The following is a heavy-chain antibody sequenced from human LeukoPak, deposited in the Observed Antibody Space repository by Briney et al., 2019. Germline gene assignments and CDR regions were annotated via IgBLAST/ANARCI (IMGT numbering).Heavy chain of an antibody. Sequence: SETLSLTCTVSGGSISCYYWTWIPQPPGKGLEWIGYIYYSGSTNYNASPKSRVTISVETSKNQFSLTLSSVTAADTAVYYCARDSGYYYDSSGYGKNNWFDPWGQGTLVTVSS. CDR1: GGSISCYY. V-gene: IGHV4-59*01. J-gene: IGHJ5*02. CDR3: ARDSGYYYDSSGYGKNNWFDP. D-gene: IGHD3-22*01. CDR2: IYYSGST.